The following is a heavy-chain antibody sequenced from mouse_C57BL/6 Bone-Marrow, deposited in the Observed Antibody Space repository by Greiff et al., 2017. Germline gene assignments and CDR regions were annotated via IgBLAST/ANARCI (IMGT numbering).Heavy chain of an antibody. J-gene: IGHJ1*03. CDR1: GFNIKDDY. V-gene: IGHV14-4*01. Sequence: EVQLQQSGAELVRPGASVKLSCTASGFNIKDDYMHWVKQRPEQGLEWIGWIDPENGDTEYASKFQGTATITADTSSNTAYLQLSSLTSEDTAVYYCTGYYYGSSLWYFDVWGTGTTVTVSS. CDR3: TGYYYGSSLWYFDV. CDR2: IDPENGDT. D-gene: IGHD1-1*01.